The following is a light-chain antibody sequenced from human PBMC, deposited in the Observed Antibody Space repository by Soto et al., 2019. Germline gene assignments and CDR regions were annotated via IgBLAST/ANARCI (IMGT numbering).Light chain of an antibody. Sequence: EIVLTQSPGTLSLSPGERATLSCRASQSVGNNYLAWYQQKPGQAPRLLIHTASSRATGIPDSLSGSGSGTDFTLTISRLEPVDFAVYYCHQHAVSPLTFGGGTKVEIK. CDR2: TAS. CDR3: HQHAVSPLT. J-gene: IGKJ4*01. CDR1: QSVGNNY. V-gene: IGKV3-20*01.